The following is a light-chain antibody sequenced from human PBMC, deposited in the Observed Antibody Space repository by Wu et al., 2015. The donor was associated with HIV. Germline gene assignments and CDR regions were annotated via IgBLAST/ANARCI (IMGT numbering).Light chain of an antibody. CDR1: QSINRW. CDR3: QHYDTYPVS. V-gene: IGKV1-5*03. CDR2: QTS. Sequence: DIQMTQSPSTLSASVGDRVTITCRASQSINRWLAWYQQKPGKAPELLIYQTSSLQLGVPSRFSGSGSGTEFTLTISSLQPDDFATYYCQHYDTYPVSFGQGTNLEIK. J-gene: IGKJ2*03.